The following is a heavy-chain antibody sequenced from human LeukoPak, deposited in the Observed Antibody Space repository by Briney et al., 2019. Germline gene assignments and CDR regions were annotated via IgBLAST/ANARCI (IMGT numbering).Heavy chain of an antibody. D-gene: IGHD5-18*01. CDR3: ARTPRGRGYSYAHRDY. V-gene: IGHV4-34*01. CDR1: GGSFSGYY. CDR2: INHSGST. J-gene: IGHJ4*02. Sequence: SETLSLTCAVYGGSFSGYYWSWIRQPPGKGLEWIGEINHSGSTNYNPSLKSRVTISVDTSKNQFSLKLSSVTAADTAVYYCARTPRGRGYSYAHRDYWGQGTLVTVSS.